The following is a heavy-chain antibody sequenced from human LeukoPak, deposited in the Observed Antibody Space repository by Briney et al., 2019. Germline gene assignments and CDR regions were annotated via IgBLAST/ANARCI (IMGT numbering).Heavy chain of an antibody. Sequence: GGSLRLSCVAYGFTLTDYYMSWIRQAPGRGLEWVSDISGSGRNVYYGDSVKGRFTISRDNAKNSLYLQMNNLRAEDTAVYYCVRSIGYYYTMDVWGQGTTVTVSS. J-gene: IGHJ6*02. CDR2: ISGSGRNV. V-gene: IGHV3-11*01. D-gene: IGHD3-22*01. CDR3: VRSIGYYYTMDV. CDR1: GFTLTDYY.